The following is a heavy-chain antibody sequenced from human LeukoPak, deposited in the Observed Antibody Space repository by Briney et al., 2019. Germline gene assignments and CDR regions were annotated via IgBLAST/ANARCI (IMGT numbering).Heavy chain of an antibody. J-gene: IGHJ4*02. V-gene: IGHV4-61*02. CDR3: ARVGPGRQQLVFGY. CDR1: GGSISSGSYY. D-gene: IGHD6-13*01. Sequence: SETLSLTCTVSGGSISSGSYYWRWIRQPAGKGLEWIGRIYTSGSTNYNPSLKSRVTISVDTSKNQFSLKLSSVTAADTAVYYCARVGPGRQQLVFGYWGQGTLVTVSS. CDR2: IYTSGST.